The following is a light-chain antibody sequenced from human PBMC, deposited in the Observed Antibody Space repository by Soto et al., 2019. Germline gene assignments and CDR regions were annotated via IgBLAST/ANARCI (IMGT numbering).Light chain of an antibody. CDR3: LQDYNYPRT. Sequence: AIQMTQSPSSLSASVGDRVTITCRASQDIRNDLGWDQQKPGKAPKILINAASNLQSGVPSRFSGSGSGTDFTLTISSLQPEDFATYYCLQDYNYPRTFGQGTRVEVK. CDR2: AAS. J-gene: IGKJ1*01. CDR1: QDIRND. V-gene: IGKV1-6*02.